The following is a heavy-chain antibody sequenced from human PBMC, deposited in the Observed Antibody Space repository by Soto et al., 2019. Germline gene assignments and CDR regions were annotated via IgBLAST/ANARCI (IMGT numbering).Heavy chain of an antibody. CDR3: ARRAYSGGELAPYYYMDV. J-gene: IGHJ6*03. Sequence: SETLSLTCTVSGGSISSYYWSWIRQPPGKGLEWIGYIYYSGSTNYNPSLKSRVTISVDTSKNQFSLKLSSVTAADTAVYYCARRAYSGGELAPYYYMDVWGKGTTVTVSS. CDR1: GGSISSYY. V-gene: IGHV4-59*08. D-gene: IGHD3-10*01. CDR2: IYYSGST.